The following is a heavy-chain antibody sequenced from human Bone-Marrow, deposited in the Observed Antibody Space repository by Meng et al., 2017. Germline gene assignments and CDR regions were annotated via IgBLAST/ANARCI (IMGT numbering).Heavy chain of an antibody. J-gene: IGHJ3*02. CDR1: CYSISSGYY. D-gene: IGHD6-19*01. CDR3: ARENSSGWLDAFDI. V-gene: IGHV4-38-2*02. Sequence: VSLRLSCTVSCYSISSGYYWGWIRQPPGKGLAWIGSIYHSGSTYYNPSLKSRVTISVDTSKNQFSLKLSSVTAADTAVYYCARENSSGWLDAFDIWGQGTMVTVSS. CDR2: IYHSGST.